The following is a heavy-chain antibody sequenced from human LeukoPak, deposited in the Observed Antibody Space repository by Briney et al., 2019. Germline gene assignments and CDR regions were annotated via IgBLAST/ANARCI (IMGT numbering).Heavy chain of an antibody. J-gene: IGHJ6*02. CDR1: GFTFSTYS. CDR2: ISSTSIYI. D-gene: IGHD2/OR15-2a*01. V-gene: IGHV3-21*01. Sequence: GGSLRLSCAASGFTFSTYSMNWVRQAPGKGLEWVSAISSTSIYIYYAGSVKGRFTISRDNAKNSLYLQMNDLRAEDTAVYYCARDILPLAISTAVFYYGMDVWGQGTTVTVSS. CDR3: ARDILPLAISTAVFYYGMDV.